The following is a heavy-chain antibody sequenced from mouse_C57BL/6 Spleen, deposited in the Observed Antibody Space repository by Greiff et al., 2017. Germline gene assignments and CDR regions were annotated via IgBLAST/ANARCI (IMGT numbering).Heavy chain of an antibody. V-gene: IGHV5-17*01. CDR1: GFTFSDYG. CDR3: ARPYYDYDEGFAY. Sequence: EVHLVESGGGLVKPGGSLKLSCAASGFTFSDYGMHWVRQAPEKGLEWVAYISGGSSTIYYADTVKGRFTISRDNAKNTLFLQMTSLRSEDTAMYYCARPYYDYDEGFAYWGQGTLVTVSA. CDR2: ISGGSSTI. D-gene: IGHD2-4*01. J-gene: IGHJ3*01.